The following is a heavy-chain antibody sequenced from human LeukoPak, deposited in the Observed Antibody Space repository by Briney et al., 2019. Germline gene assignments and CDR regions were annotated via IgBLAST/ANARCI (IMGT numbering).Heavy chain of an antibody. J-gene: IGHJ6*02. D-gene: IGHD3-9*01. V-gene: IGHV4-59*01. Sequence: SETLSLTCTVSSGSISSYYWSWIRQPPGKGLEWIGYIYYSGSTNYNPSLKSRVTISVDTSKNQFSLKLSSVTAADTAVYYCARDRGYDILTGYVYYGMDVWGQGTTVTVSS. CDR3: ARDRGYDILTGYVYYGMDV. CDR1: SGSISSYY. CDR2: IYYSGST.